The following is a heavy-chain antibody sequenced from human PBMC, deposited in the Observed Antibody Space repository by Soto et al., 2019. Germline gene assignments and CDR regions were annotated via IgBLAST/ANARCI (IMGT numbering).Heavy chain of an antibody. Sequence: QVQLVQSGAEVKKPGASVKVSCKASGYTLSTYGIIWVRQAPGQGLEWMGWISTYTGNTNYAQMFQGRVTMTTDTSTSKAYMELRSLRSDDTAVYYCARVTGSGWYFDYWGQGTLVTVSS. J-gene: IGHJ4*02. CDR3: ARVTGSGWYFDY. D-gene: IGHD6-19*01. V-gene: IGHV1-18*01. CDR2: ISTYTGNT. CDR1: GYTLSTYG.